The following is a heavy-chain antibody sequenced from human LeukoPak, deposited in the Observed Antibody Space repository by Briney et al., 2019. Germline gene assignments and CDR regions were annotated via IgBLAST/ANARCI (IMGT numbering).Heavy chain of an antibody. Sequence: SETLSLTCTVSGDSVSNGNYYWSWLRQPPGKALEWIGYIYYTGKTYYNPSLEGRVTILVDTSGNHFSVKLSSVTAADTAVYYCARSQNYYGSGDYWSQGTLVTVSS. V-gene: IGHV4-61*03. J-gene: IGHJ4*02. CDR3: ARSQNYYGSGDY. CDR1: GDSVSNGNYY. D-gene: IGHD3-10*01. CDR2: IYYTGKT.